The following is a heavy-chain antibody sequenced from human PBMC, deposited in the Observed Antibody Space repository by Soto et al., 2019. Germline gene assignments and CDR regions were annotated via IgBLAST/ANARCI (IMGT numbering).Heavy chain of an antibody. CDR2: INAYNGNT. D-gene: IGHD4-17*01. CDR1: GFMFVSYG. V-gene: IGHV1-18*01. CDR3: ARGLGCVDYGDYCYFDH. J-gene: IGHJ4*02. Sequence: QVQLVQSGAEVKQPGSSVKVSCKASGFMFVSYGYTWVRQAPGQGLEWMGWINAYNGNTKYAQKLKGRVTVTTDTSATTTYMELRSLRSDDTAVYYCARGLGCVDYGDYCYFDHWGQGTLVTVSS.